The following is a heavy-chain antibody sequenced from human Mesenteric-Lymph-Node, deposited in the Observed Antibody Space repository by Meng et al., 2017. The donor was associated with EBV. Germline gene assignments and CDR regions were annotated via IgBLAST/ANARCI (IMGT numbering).Heavy chain of an antibody. CDR3: ARDLMGIAVSGMSWFDP. CDR2: INAGNGDT. J-gene: IGHJ5*02. Sequence: QGQIVTPWAEVQRPGASVSVSCKASDYTFTGYAMHWVRQAPGQRLEWMGWINAGNGDTKYSQKFQGRVTITRDTSASTAYMELSSLRSEDTALYYCARDLMGIAVSGMSWFDPWGQGTLVTVSS. CDR1: DYTFTGYA. V-gene: IGHV1-3*01. D-gene: IGHD6-19*01.